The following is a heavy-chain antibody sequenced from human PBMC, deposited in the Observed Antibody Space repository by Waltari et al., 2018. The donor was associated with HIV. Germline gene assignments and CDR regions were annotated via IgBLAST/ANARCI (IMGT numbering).Heavy chain of an antibody. D-gene: IGHD3-10*01. CDR3: ARDPLLWFGELFDPYGMDV. V-gene: IGHV3-7*01. CDR2: IKQDGSEK. J-gene: IGHJ6*02. Sequence: LEWVANIKQDGSEKYYVDSVKGRFTISRDNAKNSLYLQMNSLRAEDTAVYYCARDPLLWFGELFDPYGMDVWGQGTTVTVSS.